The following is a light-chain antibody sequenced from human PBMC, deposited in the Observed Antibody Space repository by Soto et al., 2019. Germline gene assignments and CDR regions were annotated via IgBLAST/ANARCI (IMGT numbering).Light chain of an antibody. CDR2: EVI. Sequence: QSVLTQPASVSGSPGQSITISCAGTSSDVGGYNYVSWYQQHPAKAPKLMIYEVINRPSGVSNRFSGSKSGNTASLTISGLHAEDEADYYCTSYTNSGTWVFGGGTKLTVL. CDR1: SSDVGGYNY. CDR3: TSYTNSGTWV. J-gene: IGLJ3*02. V-gene: IGLV2-14*01.